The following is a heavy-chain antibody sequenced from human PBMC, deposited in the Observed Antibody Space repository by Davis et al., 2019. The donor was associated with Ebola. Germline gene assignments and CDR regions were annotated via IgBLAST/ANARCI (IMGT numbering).Heavy chain of an antibody. CDR1: GFTFNDFA. D-gene: IGHD1-14*01. CDR2: LSGSGGLS. CDR3: ARGGETVTGTASHGMDV. Sequence: GESLKISCVVSGFTFNDFAMSWVRQAPGKGLEWVSALSGSGGLSYYADSVKGRFTISRDNSKNTLYLQMDSLTAEDTAVYYCARGGETVTGTASHGMDVWGQGTTVTVSS. V-gene: IGHV3-23*01. J-gene: IGHJ6*02.